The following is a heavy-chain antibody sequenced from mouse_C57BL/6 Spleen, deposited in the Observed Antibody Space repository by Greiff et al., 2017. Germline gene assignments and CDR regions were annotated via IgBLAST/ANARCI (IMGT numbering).Heavy chain of an antibody. CDR3: ARQQLRLRDCDMDY. CDR1: GFTFSSYA. CDR2: ISDGGSYS. V-gene: IGHV5-4*03. Sequence: EVMLVESGGGLVKPGGSLKLSCAASGFTFSSYAMYWVRQTPAKRLEWVATISDGGSYSYYPDNVKGRFTISRDNAKNNLYLQMSHLKSEDTAMYYCARQQLRLRDCDMDYWGTGTTVTVSS. D-gene: IGHD3-2*02. J-gene: IGHJ4*01.